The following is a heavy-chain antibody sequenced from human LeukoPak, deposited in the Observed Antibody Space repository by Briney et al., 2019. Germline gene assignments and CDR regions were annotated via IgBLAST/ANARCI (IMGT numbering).Heavy chain of an antibody. CDR1: GGSISSGNYH. J-gene: IGHJ4*02. CDR3: ARSASYYDSSGYYLMYYFDY. D-gene: IGHD3-22*01. CDR2: IYTGGST. Sequence: SQTLSLTCTVSGGSISSGNYHWSWIRQPAGKGLEWIGRIYTGGSTNYNPSFKSRVTISIDKSKNQFSLKLSSVTAADTAVYYCARSASYYDSSGYYLMYYFDYWGQGTLVTVSS. V-gene: IGHV4-61*02.